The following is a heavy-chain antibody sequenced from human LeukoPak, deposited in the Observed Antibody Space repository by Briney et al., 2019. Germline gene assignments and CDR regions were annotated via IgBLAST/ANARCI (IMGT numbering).Heavy chain of an antibody. D-gene: IGHD6-19*01. Sequence: GGSLRLSCAVSGFTFSNYWMTWVRQAPGKGLEWVANIKHDGSGPSYLDSVRGRFTISRDNARNSLSLQMTSLRAEDTAVYYCARAREITVSGTDYFDYWGQGTLVTVSP. CDR3: ARAREITVSGTDYFDY. V-gene: IGHV3-7*01. CDR1: GFTFSNYW. CDR2: IKHDGSGP. J-gene: IGHJ4*02.